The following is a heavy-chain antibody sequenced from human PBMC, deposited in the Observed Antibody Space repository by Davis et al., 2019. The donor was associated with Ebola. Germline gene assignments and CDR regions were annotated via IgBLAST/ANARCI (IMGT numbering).Heavy chain of an antibody. CDR3: AKIEAIFP. CDR1: GFTFSSYG. J-gene: IGHJ4*02. D-gene: IGHD3-9*01. CDR2: ISYDGSNK. V-gene: IGHV3-30*18. Sequence: GGSLRLSCAASGFTFSSYGMHWVRQAPGKGLEWVAVISYDGSNKYYADSVKGRFTISRDNSKNTLYLQMNSLRAEDTAVYYCAKIEAIFPWGQGTLVTVSS.